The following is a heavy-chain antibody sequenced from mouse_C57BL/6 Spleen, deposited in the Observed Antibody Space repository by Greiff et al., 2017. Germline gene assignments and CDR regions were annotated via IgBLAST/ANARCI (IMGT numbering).Heavy chain of an antibody. Sequence: EVQLQQSGAELVRPGASVTLSCTASGFNIKDDYMPWVKQRPEQGLEWIGWIDPENGDPESASKFQGKATITADTSSNTAYLQLSSLTSEDTAVYYCTTWDDGSPNAYWGQGTLVTVSA. V-gene: IGHV14-4*01. J-gene: IGHJ3*01. CDR3: TTWDDGSPNAY. CDR2: IDPENGDP. D-gene: IGHD2-3*01. CDR1: GFNIKDDY.